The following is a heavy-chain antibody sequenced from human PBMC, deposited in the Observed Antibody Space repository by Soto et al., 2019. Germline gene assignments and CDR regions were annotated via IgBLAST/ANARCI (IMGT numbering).Heavy chain of an antibody. CDR1: AYTFTSYS. Sequence: ASVKVSCKASAYTFTSYSIHWVRQAPGQGLEWMGIIDPSGGSTTYGEKFQDRVTMTWDMSTSTVYMELSSLRSEDTAVYYCAREGQSAVMAFYLDYWGQGTLVTVSS. CDR3: AREGQSAVMAFYLDY. D-gene: IGHD3-16*01. V-gene: IGHV1-46*01. J-gene: IGHJ4*02. CDR2: IDPSGGST.